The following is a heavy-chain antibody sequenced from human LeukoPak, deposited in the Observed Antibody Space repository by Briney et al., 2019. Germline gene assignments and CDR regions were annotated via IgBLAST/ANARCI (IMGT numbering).Heavy chain of an antibody. CDR3: AASVWELPNQKYYYYYMDV. D-gene: IGHD1-26*01. CDR2: IVVGSGNT. J-gene: IGHJ6*03. Sequence: SVKVSCKASGFTFTSSAMQWVRQARGQRLEWIGWIVVGSGNTNYAQKFQERVTITRDMSTSTAYMELSSLRSEDTAVYYCAASVWELPNQKYYYYYMDVWGKGTTVTVSS. CDR1: GFTFTSSA. V-gene: IGHV1-58*02.